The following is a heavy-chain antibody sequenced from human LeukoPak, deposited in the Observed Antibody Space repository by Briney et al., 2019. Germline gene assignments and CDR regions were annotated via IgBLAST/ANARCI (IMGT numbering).Heavy chain of an antibody. CDR1: GFTFTSSA. V-gene: IGHV1-58*02. Sequence: SVKVSCKASGFTFTSSAMQWVRQARGQRLEWIGWIVVGSGNTNYAQKFQERVTITRDMSTSTAYMELSSLRSEDTAVYYCAARYYYDSSGYYYPFDYWGQGTLVTVSS. D-gene: IGHD3-22*01. J-gene: IGHJ4*02. CDR2: IVVGSGNT. CDR3: AARYYYDSSGYYYPFDY.